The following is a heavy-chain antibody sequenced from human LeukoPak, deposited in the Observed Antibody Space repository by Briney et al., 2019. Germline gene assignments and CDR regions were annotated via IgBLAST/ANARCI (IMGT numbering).Heavy chain of an antibody. J-gene: IGHJ4*02. Sequence: SETLSLTCTVSGGSISSYYWSWIRQPPGKGLEWIGYIYTSGSTNYNPSLKSRVTISVDTSKNQFSLKLSSVTAADTAVYYCARSGKRWPHSHWGQGTLVTVSS. CDR1: GGSISSYY. CDR3: ARSGKRWPHSH. V-gene: IGHV4-4*09. D-gene: IGHD5-24*01. CDR2: IYTSGST.